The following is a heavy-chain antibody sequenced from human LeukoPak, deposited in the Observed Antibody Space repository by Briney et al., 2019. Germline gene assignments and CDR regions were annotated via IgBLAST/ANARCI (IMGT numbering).Heavy chain of an antibody. CDR1: GGSISSYY. Sequence: SETLSLTCTVSGGSISSYYWSWIRQPAGKGLGWIGRIYTSGSTNYNPSLKSRVTMPVDTSKNQFSLKLSSVTAADTAVYYCAGNYDILTGVDYWGQGTLVTVSS. D-gene: IGHD3-9*01. CDR2: IYTSGST. CDR3: AGNYDILTGVDY. J-gene: IGHJ4*02. V-gene: IGHV4-4*07.